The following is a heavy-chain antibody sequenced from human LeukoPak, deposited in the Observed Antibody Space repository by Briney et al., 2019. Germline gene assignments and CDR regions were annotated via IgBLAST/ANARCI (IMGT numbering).Heavy chain of an antibody. Sequence: GASVKVSCKASGYTFTSYYMHWVRQAPGQGLEWMGIINPSGGSTSYAQKFQGRVTMTTDTSTSTAYMELRSLRSDDTAVYYCARGISGTYLFDYWGQGTLVTVSS. CDR1: GYTFTSYY. CDR2: INPSGGST. J-gene: IGHJ4*02. V-gene: IGHV1-46*01. CDR3: ARGISGTYLFDY. D-gene: IGHD3-10*01.